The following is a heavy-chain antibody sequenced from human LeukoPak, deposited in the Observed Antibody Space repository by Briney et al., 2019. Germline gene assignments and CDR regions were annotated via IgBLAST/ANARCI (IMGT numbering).Heavy chain of an antibody. V-gene: IGHV1-46*01. D-gene: IGHD1-7*01. CDR1: GYTFISYY. CDR2: INPSGGST. CDR3: ARDEGPPRYNWNYGGPDY. Sequence: ASVKVSCKASGYTFISYYMHWVRQAPGQGLEWMGIINPSGGSTSYAQKFRGRVTMTRDTSTNTVYMDLRNLRSEDTAVYYCARDEGPPRYNWNYGGPDYWGQGTLVTVSS. J-gene: IGHJ4*02.